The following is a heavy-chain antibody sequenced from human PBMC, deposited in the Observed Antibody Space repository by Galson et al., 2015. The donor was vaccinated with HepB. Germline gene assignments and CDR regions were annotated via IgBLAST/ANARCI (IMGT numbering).Heavy chain of an antibody. CDR1: GYTFTSYG. J-gene: IGHJ6*03. Sequence: SVKVSCKASGYTFTSYGISWVRQAPGQGLEWMGWISAYNGNTNYAQKLQGRVTMTTDTSTSTAYMELRSLRSDDTAVYYCARVVPAATVQLELRHYYYYMDVWGKGTTVTVSS. D-gene: IGHD2-2*01. CDR3: ARVVPAATVQLELRHYYYYMDV. CDR2: ISAYNGNT. V-gene: IGHV1-18*01.